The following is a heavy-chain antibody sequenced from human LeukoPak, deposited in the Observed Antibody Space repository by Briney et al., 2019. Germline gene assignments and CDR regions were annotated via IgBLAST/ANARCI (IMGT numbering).Heavy chain of an antibody. Sequence: GASVKVSCKVSGYTLTELSMHWVRQAPGKGLEWMGGFDPEDGETIYAQKFQGRVTMTEDTSTDTAYMELSSLRSEDTAVYYCATGWTHWNYEGAFDIWGQGTMVTVSS. CDR2: FDPEDGET. V-gene: IGHV1-24*01. CDR1: GYTLTELS. J-gene: IGHJ3*02. D-gene: IGHD1-7*01. CDR3: ATGWTHWNYEGAFDI.